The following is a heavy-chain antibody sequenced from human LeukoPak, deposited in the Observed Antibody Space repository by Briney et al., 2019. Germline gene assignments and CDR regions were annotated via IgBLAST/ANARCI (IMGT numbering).Heavy chain of an antibody. CDR2: ISDSGGRT. V-gene: IGHV3-23*01. CDR1: GITLSNYD. J-gene: IGHJ4*02. CDR3: AKDPPILRWSFDY. Sequence: GGSLRLSCAVSGITLSNYDMSWVRQAPGKGLEWVAGISDSGGRTNYADSVKGRFTISRHNPKNTIYLQMNSLRAEDTAVYYCAKDPPILRWSFDYWGQGTLVTVSS. D-gene: IGHD4-23*01.